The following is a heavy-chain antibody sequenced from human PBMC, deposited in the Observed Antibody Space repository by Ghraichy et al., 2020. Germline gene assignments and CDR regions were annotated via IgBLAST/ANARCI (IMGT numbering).Heavy chain of an antibody. Sequence: GGSLRLSCEASGFSFSDYWMQWVRQVSGKGLEWVAYLKPDGTNRPYADFVGGRFSISRDNANNTVYLQMNSLRVDATAVYYCVRDYRRRTQYFDHGGQRVRVTVSS. J-gene: IGHJ4*02. CDR1: GFSFSDYW. V-gene: IGHV3-74*03. D-gene: IGHD4-11*01. CDR2: LKPDGTNR. CDR3: VRDYRRRTQYFDH.